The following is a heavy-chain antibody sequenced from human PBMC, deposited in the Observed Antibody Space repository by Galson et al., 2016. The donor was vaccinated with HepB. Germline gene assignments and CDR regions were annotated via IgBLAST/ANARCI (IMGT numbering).Heavy chain of an antibody. Sequence: SLRLSCAASGFRLRHYGMHWVRQAPGRGLEWVALIGEDGSNGYYADSVKGRFTISRDTSKNTLYLQVNSLRVEDTAVYYCATQRGDCVGDACFSQTYSIYGMEVWGQGTTVTVS. J-gene: IGHJ6*02. CDR2: IGEDGSNG. CDR3: ATQRGDCVGDACFSQTYSIYGMEV. D-gene: IGHD2-21*01. CDR1: GFRLRHYG. V-gene: IGHV3-33*01.